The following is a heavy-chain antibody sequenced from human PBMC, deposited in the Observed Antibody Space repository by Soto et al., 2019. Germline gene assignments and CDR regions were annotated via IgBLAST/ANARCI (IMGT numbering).Heavy chain of an antibody. Sequence: QVHLVQSGAEVSKPGASVKVSCKASGYTFTSYDINWVRQATGQGLEWMGWMNPNSGNTAYAQKFQGRVTMTRNTSICTAHMELSSLRSDDTAVYYCARESTRGFDPWGQGTLVSVSS. V-gene: IGHV1-8*01. CDR3: ARESTRGFDP. CDR1: GYTFTSYD. D-gene: IGHD1-1*01. J-gene: IGHJ5*02. CDR2: MNPNSGNT.